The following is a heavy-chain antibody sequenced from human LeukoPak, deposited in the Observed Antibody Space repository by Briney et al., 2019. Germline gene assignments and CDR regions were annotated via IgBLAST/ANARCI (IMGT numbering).Heavy chain of an antibody. CDR3: AKDLSGDYFHYFDY. J-gene: IGHJ4*02. CDR2: ISGSGGST. D-gene: IGHD4-17*01. Sequence: GASLRLSCAASGFTFSSYAMSWVRQAPGKGLEWVSAISGSGGSTYYADSVKGRFTISSDNSKNTLYLQMNSLRAEDTAVYYCAKDLSGDYFHYFDYWGQGTLVTVSS. CDR1: GFTFSSYA. V-gene: IGHV3-23*01.